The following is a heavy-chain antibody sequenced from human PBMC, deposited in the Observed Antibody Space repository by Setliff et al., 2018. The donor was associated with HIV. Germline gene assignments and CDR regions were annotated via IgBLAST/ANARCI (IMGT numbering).Heavy chain of an antibody. D-gene: IGHD4-17*01. V-gene: IGHV3-73*01. CDR2: IRTKANNYAT. CDR1: GFTFSGSV. CDR3: AADTRFGDTTFDY. J-gene: IGHJ4*02. Sequence: PGGSLRLSCTVSGFTFSGSVIHWVRQTSGKRLEWVGHIRTKANNYATDYLPSLRGSFTISRDDSNSTAYLQMDSLKPGDTAVYYCAADTRFGDTTFDYWGQGALVTVSS.